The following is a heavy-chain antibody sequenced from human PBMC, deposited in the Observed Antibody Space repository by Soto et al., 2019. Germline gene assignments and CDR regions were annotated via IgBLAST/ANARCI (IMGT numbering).Heavy chain of an antibody. V-gene: IGHV4-59*01. CDR2: IYYSGST. D-gene: IGHD3-16*02. Sequence: SETLSLTCTVSGGSISSYYWSWIRQPPGKGLEWIGYIYYSGSTNYNPSLKSRVTISVDTSKNQFSLKLSSVTAADTAVYYCARGMITFGGLIVLHYFDYWGQGTLVTVSS. CDR1: GGSISSYY. J-gene: IGHJ4*02. CDR3: ARGMITFGGLIVLHYFDY.